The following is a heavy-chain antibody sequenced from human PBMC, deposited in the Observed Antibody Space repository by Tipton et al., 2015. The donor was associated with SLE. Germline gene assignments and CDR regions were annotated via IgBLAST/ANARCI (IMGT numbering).Heavy chain of an antibody. V-gene: IGHV4-59*08. J-gene: IGHJ6*03. Sequence: LRLSCTISGGSISTYHWSWLRQSPGKGLEWIGYIHHSGSINYNPSLRSQVTMSMDTSQNQFSLKLSSVTAADTAVYYCARHPRGLGYYYYMDVWGKGTTVTVSS. CDR3: ARHPRGLGYYYYMDV. D-gene: IGHD5/OR15-5a*01. CDR2: IHHSGSI. CDR1: GGSISTYH.